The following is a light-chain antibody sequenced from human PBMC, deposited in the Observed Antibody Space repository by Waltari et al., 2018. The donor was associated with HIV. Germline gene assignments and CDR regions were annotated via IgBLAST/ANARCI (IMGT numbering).Light chain of an antibody. CDR3: AAWTDSLSGVV. V-gene: IGLV1-47*01. CDR2: SNN. CDR1: SANIGSYY. Sequence: QSVLTQPPPASGTPGQRVTISCSGSSANIGSYYVYWYQQLPGTAPKLRIYSNNQRPSGVPDRFSGSKSGTSASLAISELRSEDEADYYCAAWTDSLSGVVFGGGTKLSVL. J-gene: IGLJ2*01.